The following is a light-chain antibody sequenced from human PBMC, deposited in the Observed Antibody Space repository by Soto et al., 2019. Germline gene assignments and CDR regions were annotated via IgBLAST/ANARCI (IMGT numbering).Light chain of an antibody. J-gene: IGKJ1*01. CDR1: QSISSW. V-gene: IGKV1-5*01. Sequence: DIERTRAPYSMCASVGDRVIITCRASQSISSWLAWYQQKPGKAPNLLIYDVSSLESGVPSRFSGSGSGTEFTLPISSLQPDDFATYYCQQYNTFWTFRQGTKVDI. CDR3: QQYNTFWT. CDR2: DVS.